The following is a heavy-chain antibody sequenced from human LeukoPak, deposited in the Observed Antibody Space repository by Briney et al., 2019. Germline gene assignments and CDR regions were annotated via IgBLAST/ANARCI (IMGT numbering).Heavy chain of an antibody. V-gene: IGHV3-53*01. CDR3: ASLSPLYYDSSGYSY. D-gene: IGHD3-22*01. Sequence: PGGSLRLSCAASGFTVSSNYMSWVRQAPGKGLEWVSVIYSCDSTYYADSVKGRFTISRDNSKNTLYLQMNSLRAEDTAVYYCASLSPLYYDSSGYSYWGQGTLVTVSS. J-gene: IGHJ4*02. CDR2: IYSCDST. CDR1: GFTVSSNY.